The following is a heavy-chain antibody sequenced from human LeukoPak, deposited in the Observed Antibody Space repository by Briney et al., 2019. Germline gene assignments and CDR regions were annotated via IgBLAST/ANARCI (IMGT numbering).Heavy chain of an antibody. V-gene: IGHV3-23*01. CDR1: GFTFSDHY. CDR3: AKASTTVIRYYLDY. D-gene: IGHD4-23*01. Sequence: GGSLRLSCAASGFTFSDHYMDWVRQAPGKGLEWVSSISGAGGTTKYTDSVSGRFTLSRDNSKKTVYLQMDGLRAEDTAVYYCAKASTTVIRYYLDYWGQGTLVTVSS. J-gene: IGHJ4*02. CDR2: ISGAGGTT.